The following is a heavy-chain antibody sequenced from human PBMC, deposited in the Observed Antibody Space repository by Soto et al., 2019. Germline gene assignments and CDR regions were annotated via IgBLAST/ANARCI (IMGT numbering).Heavy chain of an antibody. CDR1: GGSFSGYY. D-gene: IGHD5-18*01. Sequence: SETLSLTCAVYGGSFSGYYWSWIRQPPGKGLEWIGEINHSGSTNYNPSLKSRVTISVDTSKNQFSLKLSSVTAADTAVYYCARGAGYSYGSRWFDPWGQGTLVTVSS. J-gene: IGHJ5*02. CDR3: ARGAGYSYGSRWFDP. V-gene: IGHV4-34*01. CDR2: INHSGST.